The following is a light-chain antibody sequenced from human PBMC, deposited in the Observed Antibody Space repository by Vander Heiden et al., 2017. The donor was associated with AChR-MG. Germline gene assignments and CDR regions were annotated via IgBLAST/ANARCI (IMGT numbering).Light chain of an antibody. CDR1: SSDVGSYNL. CDR2: EVS. Sequence: QSALTQPASVSGSPGKSIPISCTGTSSDVGSYNLVSWYQQHPGKAPKLMIYEVSKRPSGVSNRFSGSKSGNTASMTISGLQAEDEADYYCCSYAGSSTRYVFGTGTKVTVL. V-gene: IGLV2-23*02. J-gene: IGLJ1*01. CDR3: CSYAGSSTRYV.